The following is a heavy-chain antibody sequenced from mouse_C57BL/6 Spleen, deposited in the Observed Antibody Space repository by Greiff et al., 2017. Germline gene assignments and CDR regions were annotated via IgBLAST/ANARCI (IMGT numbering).Heavy chain of an antibody. CDR2: IYPGDGDT. J-gene: IGHJ4*01. Sequence: VQLQQSGAELVKPGASVKISCKASGYAFSSYWMNWVKQRPGKGLEWIGQIYPGDGDTNYNGKFKGKATLTADNSSNTAYMQLSSLTSEDSAVYFCARKNYGIHYYDLDYWGQGTSVTVSS. CDR3: ARKNYGIHYYDLDY. V-gene: IGHV1-80*01. CDR1: GYAFSSYW. D-gene: IGHD2-1*01.